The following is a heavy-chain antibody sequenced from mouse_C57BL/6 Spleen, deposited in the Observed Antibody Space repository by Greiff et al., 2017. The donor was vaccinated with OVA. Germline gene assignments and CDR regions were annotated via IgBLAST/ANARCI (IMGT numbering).Heavy chain of an antibody. CDR3: AWAGTEYYFDY. Sequence: QVQLQQPGAELVKPGASVKLSCKASGYTFTSYWMHWVKQRPGQGLEWIGMIHPNSGSTNYNEKFKSKATLTVDKSSSTAYMQLSSLTSEDSAVYYGAWAGTEYYFDYWGQGTTLTVSS. D-gene: IGHD4-1*01. CDR1: GYTFTSYW. V-gene: IGHV1-64*01. J-gene: IGHJ2*01. CDR2: IHPNSGST.